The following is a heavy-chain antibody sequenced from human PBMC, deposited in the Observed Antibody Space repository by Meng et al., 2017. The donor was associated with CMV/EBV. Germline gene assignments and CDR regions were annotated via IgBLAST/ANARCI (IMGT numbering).Heavy chain of an antibody. D-gene: IGHD1-14*01. CDR2: INHSGST. J-gene: IGHJ4*02. Sequence: SETLSLTCAVYGGPFSGYYWSWIRQPPGKGLEWIGEINHSGSTNYNPSLKSRVTISVDTSKNQFSLKLSSVTAADTAVYYCARAKTMDYWGQGTLVTVSS. V-gene: IGHV4-34*01. CDR3: ARAKTMDY. CDR1: GGPFSGYY.